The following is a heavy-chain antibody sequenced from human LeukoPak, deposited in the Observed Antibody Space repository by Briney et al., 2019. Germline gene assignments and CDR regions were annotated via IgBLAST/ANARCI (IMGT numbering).Heavy chain of an antibody. CDR1: GGSFSGYY. J-gene: IGHJ6*03. V-gene: IGHV4-34*01. CDR2: INHSGST. CDR3: ARGRPYCSSTSCPREYYYYMDV. D-gene: IGHD2-2*01. Sequence: SETLSLTCAVYGGSFSGYYWSWIRQPPGKGLEWIGEINHSGSTNYNPSLKSRVTISVDTSKNQFSLKLSSVTAADTAVYCCARGRPYCSSTSCPREYYYYMDVWGKGTTVTVSS.